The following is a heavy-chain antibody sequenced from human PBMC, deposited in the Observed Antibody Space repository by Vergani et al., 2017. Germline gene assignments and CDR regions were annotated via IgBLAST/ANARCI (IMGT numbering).Heavy chain of an antibody. Sequence: QLQLQESGPGLVKPSETLSLTCTVSGGSINSGGYYWSWIRQHPGRGLDWIGYIYYSGNNYYNPSLKSRGTISIDTSTNQFSLKLSSVTAADTAVYYCARGWGGYDFDYWGQGTLVTVSS. CDR1: GGSINSGGYY. D-gene: IGHD5-12*01. CDR3: ARGWGGYDFDY. J-gene: IGHJ4*02. V-gene: IGHV4-31*03. CDR2: IYYSGNN.